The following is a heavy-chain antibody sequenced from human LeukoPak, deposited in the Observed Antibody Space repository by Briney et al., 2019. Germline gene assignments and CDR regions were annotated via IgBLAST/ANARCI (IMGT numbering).Heavy chain of an antibody. CDR1: GDSVSNYY. CDR3: ARGPRRGYYFGYVDY. V-gene: IGHV4-4*07. J-gene: IGHJ4*02. CDR2: MFTPGTI. D-gene: IGHD3-22*01. Sequence: PSETLSLTCTVSGDSVSNYYWSWIRQPAGKGLEWIGRMFTPGTINYNPSLKSRVTISVDTSKNQFSLKLSSVTAADTAVYYCARGPRRGYYFGYVDYWGQGTLVTVSS.